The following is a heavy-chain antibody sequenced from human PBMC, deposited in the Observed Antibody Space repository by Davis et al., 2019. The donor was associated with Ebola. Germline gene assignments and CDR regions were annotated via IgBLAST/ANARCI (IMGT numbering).Heavy chain of an antibody. CDR3: TKDPDYGDYAFDY. CDR2: ISYDGSNN. J-gene: IGHJ4*02. V-gene: IGHV3-30*18. Sequence: PGGSLRLSCAASGFTFSNYGMHWVRQAPGKGLEWVAVISYDGSNNYYVASVKGRFTISRDNSKNTLYLHMNSLRVEDTAVYYCTKDPDYGDYAFDYWGQGTLVTVSS. D-gene: IGHD4-17*01. CDR1: GFTFSNYG.